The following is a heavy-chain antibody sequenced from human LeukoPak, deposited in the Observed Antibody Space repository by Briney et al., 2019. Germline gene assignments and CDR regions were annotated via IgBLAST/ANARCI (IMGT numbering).Heavy chain of an antibody. CDR1: GGSVSSGSYY. CDR3: ATPLYYYGSGSYYY. J-gene: IGHJ4*02. D-gene: IGHD3-10*01. V-gene: IGHV4-61*01. Sequence: ETLSLTCTVSGGSVSSGSYYWSWVRQPPGTGLEWIGYIYYSGSTNYNPSLKSRVTISVDTSKNQFSLKLSSVTAADTAVYHCATPLYYYGSGSYYYWGQGTLVTVSS. CDR2: IYYSGST.